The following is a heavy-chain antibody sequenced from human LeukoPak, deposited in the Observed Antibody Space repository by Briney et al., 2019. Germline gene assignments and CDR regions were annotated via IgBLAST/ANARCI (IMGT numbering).Heavy chain of an antibody. CDR3: AREGRFLDGYGGDY. J-gene: IGHJ4*02. Sequence: GGSLRLSCAASGFTFSSYWMSWVRQAPGKGLEWVANIKQDGSEKYYVDSVKGRFTISRHNAKNSLYLQMNSLRAEDTAVYYCAREGRFLDGYGGDYWGQGTLVTVSS. D-gene: IGHD3/OR15-3a*01. CDR2: IKQDGSEK. V-gene: IGHV3-7*01. CDR1: GFTFSSYW.